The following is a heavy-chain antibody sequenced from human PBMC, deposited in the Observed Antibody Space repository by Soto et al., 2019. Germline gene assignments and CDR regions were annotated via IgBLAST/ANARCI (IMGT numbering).Heavy chain of an antibody. D-gene: IGHD3-3*01. CDR3: AGVGYDFWSGYSGYSYGMDA. Sequence: QVQLVESGGGVVQPGRSLRLSCAASGFTFSSYAMHWVRQAPGKGLEWVAVISYDGSNKYYADSVKGRFTISRDNSKNTLYLKMTSLRVEETAVYYCAGVGYDFWSGYSGYSYGMDAWGQGPTVTVSS. CDR2: ISYDGSNK. J-gene: IGHJ6*02. CDR1: GFTFSSYA. V-gene: IGHV3-30-3*01.